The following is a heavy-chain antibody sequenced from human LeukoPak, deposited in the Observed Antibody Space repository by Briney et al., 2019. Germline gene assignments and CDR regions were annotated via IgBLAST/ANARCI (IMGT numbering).Heavy chain of an antibody. CDR3: ARDTPWGYFD. Sequence: SSETLSLTSTVSGGSISSYYWSWIRQPPGKGLEWIGYIYYSGSTNYNPSLKSRVTISVDTSKNQFSLKLSSVTAADTAVYYCARDTPWGYFDWGQGTLVTVSS. J-gene: IGHJ4*02. CDR2: IYYSGST. V-gene: IGHV4-59*12. CDR1: GGSISSYY. D-gene: IGHD3-9*01.